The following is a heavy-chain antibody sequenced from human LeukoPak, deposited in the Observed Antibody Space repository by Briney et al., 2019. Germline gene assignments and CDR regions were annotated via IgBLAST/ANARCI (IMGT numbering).Heavy chain of an antibody. J-gene: IGHJ4*02. D-gene: IGHD3-10*01. CDR1: GGTFSSYA. CDR2: IIPIFGTA. CDR3: ATGEGYYYGSRSLFDY. V-gene: IGHV1-69*05. Sequence: SVKVSCKASGGTFSSYAISWVRQAPGQGLEWMGGIIPIFGTANYAQKFQGRVTITTDESTSTAYMELSSLRSEDTAVYYCATGEGYYYGSRSLFDYWGQGTLVTVST.